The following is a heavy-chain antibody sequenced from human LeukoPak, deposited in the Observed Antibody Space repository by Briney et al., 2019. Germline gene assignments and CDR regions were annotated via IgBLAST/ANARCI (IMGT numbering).Heavy chain of an antibody. CDR3: ARDECSLTGFYKSSCSDS. V-gene: IGHV1-2*02. J-gene: IGHJ4*02. CDR1: GYTFTDYF. Sequence: GASVKVSCKASGYTFTDYFMHWVRQAPGQGLEWMGWINPNSGGTNYAQKFQGRVTMTRDTSISTAYMELSRLRSDDTAVYYCARDECSLTGFYKSSCSDSWGQGTLVTVSS. CDR2: INPNSGGT. D-gene: IGHD3-9*01.